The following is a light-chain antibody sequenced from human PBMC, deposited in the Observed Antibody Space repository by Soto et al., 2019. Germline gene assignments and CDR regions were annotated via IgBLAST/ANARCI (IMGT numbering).Light chain of an antibody. CDR1: QSVSSSY. CDR3: QKYGSSPPYT. CDR2: GAS. Sequence: EIVLTQSPGTLSLSPGERATLSCRASQSVSSSYLAWYQHKPGQAPRLLIYGASIRATGIPDRFSGSGSGTDFTLTISRLEPEDFAVYYCQKYGSSPPYTFGQGTKLDIK. V-gene: IGKV3-20*01. J-gene: IGKJ2*01.